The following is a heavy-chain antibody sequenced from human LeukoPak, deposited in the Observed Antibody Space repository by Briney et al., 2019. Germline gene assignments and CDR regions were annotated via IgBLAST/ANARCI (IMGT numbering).Heavy chain of an antibody. D-gene: IGHD2-2*01. CDR2: INPNSGGT. J-gene: IGHJ5*02. CDR3: ARGKKLLWTRDWFDP. CDR1: GYTFTGYY. V-gene: IGHV1-2*02. Sequence: ASVKVSCKASGYTFTGYYMHWVRQAPGQGLEWMGWINPNSGGTNYAQKFQGRVTMTRDTSISTAYMELSRLRSDDTAVYYCARGKKLLWTRDWFDPWGQGTLVTVSS.